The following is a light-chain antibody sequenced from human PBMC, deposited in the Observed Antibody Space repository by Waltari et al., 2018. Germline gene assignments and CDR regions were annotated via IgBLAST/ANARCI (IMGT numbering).Light chain of an antibody. CDR3: SSYAGSSKGV. CDR1: SRDVGTSTR. CDR2: AVS. J-gene: IGLJ2*01. V-gene: IGLV2-23*02. Sequence: QSALTQPASGSGSPGQAIPIHFPGTSRDVGTSTRVSWYQQHPGKAPKLMRYAVSKRPSGVSDRFSGSKSGDMASLTISGLQPEDEAEYFCSSYAGSSKGVFGGGTKVTVL.